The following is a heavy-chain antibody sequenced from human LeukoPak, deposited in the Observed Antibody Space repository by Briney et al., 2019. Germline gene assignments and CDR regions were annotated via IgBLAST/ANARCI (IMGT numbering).Heavy chain of an antibody. CDR2: IYYSGST. CDR1: GGSISSGDYY. CDR3: AREVGYSSSFQPRGFDP. Sequence: PSETLSLTCTVSGGSISSGDYYWSWIRQPPGKGLEWIGYIYYSGSTYYNPSLKSRVTISVDTSKNQFSLKLSPVTAADTAVYYCAREVGYSSSFQPRGFDPWGQGTLVTVSS. J-gene: IGHJ5*02. D-gene: IGHD6-13*01. V-gene: IGHV4-30-4*08.